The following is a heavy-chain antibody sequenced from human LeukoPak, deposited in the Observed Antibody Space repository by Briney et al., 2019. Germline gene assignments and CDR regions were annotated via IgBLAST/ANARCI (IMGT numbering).Heavy chain of an antibody. CDR1: GYTFTSYS. Sequence: ASVKVSCKASGYTFTSYSISWVRQAPGQGLEWMGWISAYNGNTNYAQKLQGRVTMTTDTSTSTAYMELKSLRSDDTAVYYCARAMYYYDSSGYYDYWGQGTLVTVSS. D-gene: IGHD3-22*01. CDR2: ISAYNGNT. CDR3: ARAMYYYDSSGYYDY. V-gene: IGHV1-18*01. J-gene: IGHJ4*02.